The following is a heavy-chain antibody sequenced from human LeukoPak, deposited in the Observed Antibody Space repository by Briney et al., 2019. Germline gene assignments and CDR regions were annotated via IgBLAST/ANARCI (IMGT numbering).Heavy chain of an antibody. J-gene: IGHJ4*02. CDR1: GFTFSSYD. Sequence: PGGSLRLSCAASGFTFSSYDMSWVRQAPGKGLEWVSAISGSGGSTYYADSVKGRFTISRDNSKNTLYLQMNSLRAEDTAVYYCAKTHSTPLHGGLDYWGQGTLVTVSS. V-gene: IGHV3-23*01. CDR2: ISGSGGST. CDR3: AKTHSTPLHGGLDY. D-gene: IGHD3-16*01.